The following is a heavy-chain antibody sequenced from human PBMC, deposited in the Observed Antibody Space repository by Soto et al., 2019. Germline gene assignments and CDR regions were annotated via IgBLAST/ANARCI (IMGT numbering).Heavy chain of an antibody. CDR1: GYTFTSYG. CDR3: ARDTIVLVPAAIRYYYYGMDV. CDR2: ISAYNGNT. V-gene: IGHV1-18*01. D-gene: IGHD2-2*01. J-gene: IGHJ6*02. Sequence: QVQLVQSGAEVKKPGASVKVSCKASGYTFTSYGISWVRQAPGQGLEWMGWISAYNGNTNYAQKLQGRVTMTTDKSTSTAYMELRSLRSDDTAVYYCARDTIVLVPAAIRYYYYGMDVWGQGTTVTVSS.